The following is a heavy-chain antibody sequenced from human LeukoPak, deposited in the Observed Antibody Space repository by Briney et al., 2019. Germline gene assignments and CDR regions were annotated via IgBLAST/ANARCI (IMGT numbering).Heavy chain of an antibody. V-gene: IGHV3-20*04. CDR3: AREGGGWSRKYYFDY. J-gene: IGHJ4*02. CDR2: INRNDGRT. D-gene: IGHD6-19*01. CDR1: GFTFGDYA. Sequence: GGSLRLSCAGSGFTFGDYAMAWVRHTPGKGLAWVSSINRNDGRTGYAESVRGRFTISRDNAKNSLYLQMNSLRAEDTAVYYCAREGGGWSRKYYFDYWGQGTLVTVSS.